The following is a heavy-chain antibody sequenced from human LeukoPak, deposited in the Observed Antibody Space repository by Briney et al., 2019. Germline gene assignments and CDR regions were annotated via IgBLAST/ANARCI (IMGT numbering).Heavy chain of an antibody. CDR2: IYYSGST. D-gene: IGHD4-17*01. J-gene: IGHJ4*02. V-gene: IGHV4-59*01. CDR1: GGSISGYY. CDR3: ARGGHGDYIDY. Sequence: PSETLSLTCTVSGGSISGYYWSWIRQPPGKGLEWIGYIYYSGSTNYNPSLKSRVTISVDTSKNQFSLKLSSVTAADTAVYYCARGGHGDYIDYWGQGTLVTVSS.